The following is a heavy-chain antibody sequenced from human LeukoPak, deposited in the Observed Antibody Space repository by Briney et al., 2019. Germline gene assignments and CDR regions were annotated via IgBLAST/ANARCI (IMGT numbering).Heavy chain of an antibody. V-gene: IGHV3-30-3*02. CDR1: GFTFSSYA. CDR3: AKNLGMVLGDYYGMDV. Sequence: PGGSLRLSCAASGFTFSSYAMHWVRQAPGKGLEWVAVISYDGSNKYYADSVKGRFTISRDNSKNTLYLQMNSLRAEDTAVYYCAKNLGMVLGDYYGMDVWGQGTTVTVSS. J-gene: IGHJ6*02. CDR2: ISYDGSNK. D-gene: IGHD7-27*01.